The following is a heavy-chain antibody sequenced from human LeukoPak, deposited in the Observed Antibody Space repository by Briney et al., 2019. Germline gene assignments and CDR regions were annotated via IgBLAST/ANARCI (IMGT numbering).Heavy chain of an antibody. CDR3: ARVSSSGWDY. CDR1: GYTFTGCY. CDR2: INPNSGGT. D-gene: IGHD6-19*01. V-gene: IGHV1-2*06. Sequence: ASVKVSCKASGYTFTGCYMHWVRQAPGQGLEWMGRINPNSGGTNYAQRFQGKVTMTRDTSISTVYMELSRLRSDDTAVYYCARVSSSGWDYWGQGTLVTVSS. J-gene: IGHJ4*02.